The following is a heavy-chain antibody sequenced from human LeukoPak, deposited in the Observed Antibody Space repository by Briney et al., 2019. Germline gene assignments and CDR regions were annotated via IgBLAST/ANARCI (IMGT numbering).Heavy chain of an antibody. CDR1: GYSFTSYW. Sequence: GESLKISCKGSGYSFTSYWIGWVRQMPGKGLEWMGIIYPGDSDTRYSPSFQGQVTISADKSISTAYLQWSSLKASDTAMYYCASRIPQYYSGGSCYLYYWGQGTLVTVSS. CDR2: IYPGDSDT. CDR3: ASRIPQYYSGGSCYLYY. J-gene: IGHJ4*02. D-gene: IGHD2-15*01. V-gene: IGHV5-51*01.